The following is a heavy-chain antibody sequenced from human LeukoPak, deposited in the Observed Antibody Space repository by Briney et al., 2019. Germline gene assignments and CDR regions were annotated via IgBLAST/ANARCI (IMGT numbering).Heavy chain of an antibody. CDR2: ISGGGGST. CDR1: GFTFNSYA. CDR3: AKSMTLQWRGFFDL. D-gene: IGHD6-19*01. Sequence: PGGSLRLSCAASGFTFNSYAMSWVRQAPGKGLEWVSAISGGGGSTYHADSVRGRFTISRDNSKNTLYLQKNSLRADDTAIYYCAKSMTLQWRGFFDLWGRGTHVTVSS. J-gene: IGHJ2*01. V-gene: IGHV3-23*01.